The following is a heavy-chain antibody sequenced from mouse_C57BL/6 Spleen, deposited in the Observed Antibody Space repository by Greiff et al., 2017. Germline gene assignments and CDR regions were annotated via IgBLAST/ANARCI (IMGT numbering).Heavy chain of an antibody. V-gene: IGHV1-50*01. CDR3: ARKGYGSSYVAWFAY. CDR1: GYTFTSYW. CDR2: IDPSDSYT. Sequence: VQLQESGAELVKPGASVKLSCKASGYTFTSYWMQWVKQRPGQGLEWIGEIDPSDSYTNYNQKFKGKATLTVDTSSSTAYMQLSSLTSEDSAVYYCARKGYGSSYVAWFAYWGQGTLVTVSA. D-gene: IGHD1-1*01. J-gene: IGHJ3*01.